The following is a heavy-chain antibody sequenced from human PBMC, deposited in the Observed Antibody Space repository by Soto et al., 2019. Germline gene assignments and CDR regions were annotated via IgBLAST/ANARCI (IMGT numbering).Heavy chain of an antibody. D-gene: IGHD3-22*01. V-gene: IGHV4-59*01. CDR3: ARGDSSGYYLIDY. Sequence: SETLSLTCTVSGGSISSYYWSCIRQPPGKGLEWIGYIYYSGSTNYNPSLKSRVTISVDTSKNQFSLKLSSVTAADTAVYYCARGDSSGYYLIDYWGQGTLVTVS. CDR1: GGSISSYY. J-gene: IGHJ4*02. CDR2: IYYSGST.